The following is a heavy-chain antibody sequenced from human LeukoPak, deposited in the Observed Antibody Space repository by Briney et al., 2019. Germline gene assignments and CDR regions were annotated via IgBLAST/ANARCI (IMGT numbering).Heavy chain of an antibody. CDR2: IIPILGIA. V-gene: IGHV1-69*04. J-gene: IGHJ3*02. D-gene: IGHD3-10*01. CDR3: ARGYGSGPRAALDI. CDR1: GGTFSSYA. Sequence: SVKVSCKASGGTFSSYAISWVRQAPGQGLEWMGRIIPILGIANYAQKFQGRVTITADKSTSTAYMELSSLRSEDTAVYYCARGYGSGPRAALDIWGQGTMVTVSS.